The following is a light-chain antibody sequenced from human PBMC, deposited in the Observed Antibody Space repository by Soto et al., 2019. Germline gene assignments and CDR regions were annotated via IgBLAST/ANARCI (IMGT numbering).Light chain of an antibody. CDR1: QDISNY. Sequence: DIQMTQSPSSLSASVGDRVTISCQASQDISNYLNWYQHKGGKAPKLLIYDASNLETGVPSRFSGSGSGTDFTLTISSLQPEDIATYYCQKYDSLPLTFGPGTKVDIK. V-gene: IGKV1-33*01. CDR2: DAS. CDR3: QKYDSLPLT. J-gene: IGKJ3*01.